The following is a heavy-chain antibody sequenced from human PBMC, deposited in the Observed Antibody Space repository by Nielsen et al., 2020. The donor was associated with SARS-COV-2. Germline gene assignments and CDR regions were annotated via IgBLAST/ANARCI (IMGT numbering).Heavy chain of an antibody. CDR2: IKQDGSEK. CDR1: GFTFSNYW. Sequence: GESLKISCAASGFTFSNYWMNWVRQAPGKGLEWVANIKQDGSEKYYVDSVKGRFTISRDNAKNSLYLQMNSLRAEDTAVYYCARLGGQSWNFDYWGQGTLVTVSS. J-gene: IGHJ4*02. D-gene: IGHD6-13*01. CDR3: ARLGGQSWNFDY. V-gene: IGHV3-7*05.